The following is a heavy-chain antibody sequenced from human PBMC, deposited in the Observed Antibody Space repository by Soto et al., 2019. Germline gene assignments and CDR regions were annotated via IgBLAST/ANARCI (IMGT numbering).Heavy chain of an antibody. CDR1: GGSFSGYY. V-gene: IGHV4-34*01. Sequence: SETLSLTCAVYGGSFSGYYWSWIRQPPGKGLEWIGEINHSGSTNYNPSLKSRVTISLDTSKNQFSLKLNSVTAADTAVYYCARALGYTYGHLPIDYWGQGALVTVS. J-gene: IGHJ4*02. CDR2: INHSGST. CDR3: ARALGYTYGHLPIDY. D-gene: IGHD5-18*01.